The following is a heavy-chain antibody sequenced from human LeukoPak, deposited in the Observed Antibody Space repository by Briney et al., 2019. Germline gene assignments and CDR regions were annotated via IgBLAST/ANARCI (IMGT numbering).Heavy chain of an antibody. D-gene: IGHD2-2*02. CDR1: GFIFSSYA. J-gene: IGHJ4*02. CDR2: ISFDGGNK. V-gene: IGHV3-30*04. CDR3: ARGSPYLSSSRGPFFDY. Sequence: PGRSLRLSCAASGFIFSSYAMHWVRQAPGKGLEWVAVISFDGGNKYYADSVKGRFTVSRDNSKNTLYLQMNSLRAEDTAVYYCARGSPYLSSSRGPFFDYWGQGTLVTVSS.